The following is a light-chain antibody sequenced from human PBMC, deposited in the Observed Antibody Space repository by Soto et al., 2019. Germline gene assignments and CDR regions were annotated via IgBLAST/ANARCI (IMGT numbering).Light chain of an antibody. Sequence: RITQSPSIVSASVGARVTITCRASHDISTWLAWYQQKQGKAPKLLIYAASRLQSGVPSRFSGSGSGTDLTITISSLKPEDGATDEGQERDAFPYTFCGGTKVDIK. V-gene: IGKV1-12*01. CDR1: HDISTW. CDR2: AAS. J-gene: IGKJ4*01. CDR3: QERDAFPYT.